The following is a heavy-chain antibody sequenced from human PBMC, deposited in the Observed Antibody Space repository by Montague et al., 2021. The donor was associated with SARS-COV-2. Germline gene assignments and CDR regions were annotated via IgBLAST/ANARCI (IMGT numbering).Heavy chain of an antibody. Sequence: CAISGDSVAGNRATWDWNRQSPSRGLELLGRTYYRSKWYNDYAVSVKSRVIINPDTSNNRISLQLNSVTPEDTAVYYCARAYCGGDCYFYWYFDLWGRGTLVTVSS. CDR2: TYYRSKWYN. D-gene: IGHD2-21*02. CDR3: ARAYCGGDCYFYWYFDL. CDR1: GDSVAGNRAT. V-gene: IGHV6-1*01. J-gene: IGHJ2*01.